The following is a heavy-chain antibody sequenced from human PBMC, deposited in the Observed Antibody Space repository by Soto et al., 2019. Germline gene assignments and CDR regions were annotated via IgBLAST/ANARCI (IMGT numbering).Heavy chain of an antibody. D-gene: IGHD6-19*01. CDR2: ISGSGGST. V-gene: IGHV3-23*01. CDR3: AKRLGIAVAGDAFDI. CDR1: GFTFSSYA. Sequence: GGSLRLSCAASGFTFSSYAMSWVRQAPGKGLEWVSAISGSGGSTYYADSVKGRFTISRDNSKNTLYLQMNSLRAEDTALYYCAKRLGIAVAGDAFDIWGQGTMVTVSS. J-gene: IGHJ3*02.